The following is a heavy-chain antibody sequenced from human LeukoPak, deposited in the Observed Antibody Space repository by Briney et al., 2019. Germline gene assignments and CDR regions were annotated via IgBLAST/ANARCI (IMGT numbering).Heavy chain of an antibody. CDR3: ARDFDIVVVVAATQYYYYYGMDV. Sequence: GGSLRLSCAASGFTFSSYSMNWVRQAPGKELEWVSSISSSSSYIYYADSVKGRFTIPRDNAKNSLYLQMNSLRAEDRAVYYCARDFDIVVVVAATQYYYYYGMDVWGQGTTVTVSS. D-gene: IGHD2-15*01. J-gene: IGHJ6*02. CDR1: GFTFSSYS. CDR2: ISSSSSYI. V-gene: IGHV3-21*01.